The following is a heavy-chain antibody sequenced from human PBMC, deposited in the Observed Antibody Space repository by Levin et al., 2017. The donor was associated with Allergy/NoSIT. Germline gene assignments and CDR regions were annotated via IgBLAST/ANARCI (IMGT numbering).Heavy chain of an antibody. V-gene: IGHV2-5*02. Sequence: SGPTLVKPTQTLTLTCTFSGFSLNTTGVGVGWIRPPPGKALEWLALIYWDDDKVYSPSLKRRLTISRDTSKNQVFLTLTNMDPVDTATYFCAHRPGVAAVGTLRGCDPWGQGTLVTVSS. CDR2: IYWDDDK. D-gene: IGHD6-13*01. CDR1: GFSLNTTGVG. CDR3: AHRPGVAAVGTLRGCDP. J-gene: IGHJ5*02.